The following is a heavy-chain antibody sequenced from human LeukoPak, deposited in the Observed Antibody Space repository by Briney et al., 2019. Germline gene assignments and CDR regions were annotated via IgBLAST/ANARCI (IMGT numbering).Heavy chain of an antibody. D-gene: IGHD3-22*01. J-gene: IGHJ1*01. CDR1: GFTFSSYA. V-gene: IGHV3-23*01. Sequence: PGGSLRLSCAASGFTFSSYAMSWVRQAPGKGLEWVSAISGSGASTYYADSVKGRFTISRDNSKNTLYLQMNSLRAEDTAVYYCATYALPPATYYYDSSGYPNFQHWGQGTLVTVSS. CDR3: ATYALPPATYYYDSSGYPNFQH. CDR2: ISGSGAST.